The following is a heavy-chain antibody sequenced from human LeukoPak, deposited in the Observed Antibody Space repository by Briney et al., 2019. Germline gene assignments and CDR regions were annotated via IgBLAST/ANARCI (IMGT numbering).Heavy chain of an antibody. D-gene: IGHD5-12*01. V-gene: IGHV4-34*01. CDR2: INHSGST. Sequence: SETLSLTCAVYGGSFSGYYWSWIRQPPGKGLEWIGEINHSGSTNYNPSLKSRVTVSVDTSKNQFSLKLSSVTAADTAVYYCARFPVRGYSGYGYYYGMDVWGQGTTVTVSS. J-gene: IGHJ6*02. CDR1: GGSFSGYY. CDR3: ARFPVRGYSGYGYYYGMDV.